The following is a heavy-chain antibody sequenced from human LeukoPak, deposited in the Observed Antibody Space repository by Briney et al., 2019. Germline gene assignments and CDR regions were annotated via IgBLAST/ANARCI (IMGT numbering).Heavy chain of an antibody. Sequence: GGSLRLSCTASGFTFSDYSMNWVRQAPGKGLEWISYISPSSDTFYYADSVRGRFTISRDNAKKSLYLQMNSLRAEDTAVYYCAASWGYWGQGTLVTVSS. D-gene: IGHD7-27*01. CDR2: ISPSSDTF. CDR1: GFTFSDYS. J-gene: IGHJ4*02. CDR3: AASWGY. V-gene: IGHV3-48*01.